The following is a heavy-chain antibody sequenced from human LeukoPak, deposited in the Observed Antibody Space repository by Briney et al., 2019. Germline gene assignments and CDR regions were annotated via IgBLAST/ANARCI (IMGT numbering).Heavy chain of an antibody. CDR1: GGSMNSYL. Sequence: IPSETLSLTCTVSGGSMNSYLWSWIRQSPGKGLEWIGYISYSGYTNYNPSLKSRVTILRDTSKNLFSLKLSSVTAADTAVYYCARVPMGYYYWYFDLWGRGTLVTVSS. D-gene: IGHD3-22*01. J-gene: IGHJ2*01. CDR3: ARVPMGYYYWYFDL. V-gene: IGHV4-59*01. CDR2: ISYSGYT.